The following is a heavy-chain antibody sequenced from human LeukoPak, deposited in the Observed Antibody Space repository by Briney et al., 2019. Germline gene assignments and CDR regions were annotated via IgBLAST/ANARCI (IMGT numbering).Heavy chain of an antibody. V-gene: IGHV4-59*01. CDR3: ARAEDIVATIFDY. Sequence: PSETLSLTCTVSGGSISSYYWSWIRQPPRKGLEWIGYIYYSGSTNYNPSLKSRATISVDTSKNQFSLKLSSVTAADTAVYYCARAEDIVATIFDYWGQGTLVTVSS. D-gene: IGHD5-12*01. CDR1: GGSISSYY. CDR2: IYYSGST. J-gene: IGHJ4*02.